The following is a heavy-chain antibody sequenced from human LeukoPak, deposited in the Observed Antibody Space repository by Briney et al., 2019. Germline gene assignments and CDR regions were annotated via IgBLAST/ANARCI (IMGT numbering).Heavy chain of an antibody. CDR2: ISSSSSYI. D-gene: IGHD6-19*01. CDR1: GFTFSSYS. V-gene: IGHV3-21*01. CDR3: ARAHLGGYSSGLYYFDY. J-gene: IGHJ4*02. Sequence: GGFLRLSCAASGFTFSSYSMNWVRQAPGKGLEWVSSISSSSSYIYYADSVKGRFTISRDNAKNSLYLQMNSLRAEDTAVYYCARAHLGGYSSGLYYFDYWGQGTLVTVSS.